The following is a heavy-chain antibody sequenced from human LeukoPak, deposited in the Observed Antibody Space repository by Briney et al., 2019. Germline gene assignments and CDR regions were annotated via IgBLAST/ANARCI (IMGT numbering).Heavy chain of an antibody. J-gene: IGHJ4*02. V-gene: IGHV3-21*01. D-gene: IGHD2-15*01. CDR1: GFTFSTYG. CDR2: ISSSSTYI. CDR3: AREYCSGGSCYSFDY. Sequence: GGSLRLSCEASGFTFSTYGMNWVRQAPGRGLEWVSSISSSSTYIYYVDSLKGRFSTSRDNAKNSLYLRMNSLRAEETAVYYCAREYCSGGSCYSFDYWGQGTLVTVSS.